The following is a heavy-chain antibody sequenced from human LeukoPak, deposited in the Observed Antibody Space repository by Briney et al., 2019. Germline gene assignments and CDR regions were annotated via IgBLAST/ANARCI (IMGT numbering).Heavy chain of an antibody. J-gene: IGHJ4*02. CDR2: IKQDGSEK. D-gene: IGHD1-26*01. V-gene: IGHV3-7*01. CDR3: ARDYSGNYYKGFDY. Sequence: GGSLRLSCAASGFTFSSYWMSWVRQAPGKGLEWVANIKQDGSEKYYVDSVKGRFTISRDNSMNTLYLQMNSLRAEDTAVYHCARDYSGNYYKGFDYWGQGTLVTVSS. CDR1: GFTFSSYW.